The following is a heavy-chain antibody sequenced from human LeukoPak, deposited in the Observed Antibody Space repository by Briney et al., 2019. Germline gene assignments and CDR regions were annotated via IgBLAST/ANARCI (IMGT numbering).Heavy chain of an antibody. D-gene: IGHD3-22*01. V-gene: IGHV3-48*02. CDR3: ARGRYYDSSGQEEDY. Sequence: PGGSLRLSRAASGFTFSSYSMNWVRQAPGKGLEWVSYISSSSSTIYYAGSVKGRFTISRDNAKNSLYLQMNSLRDEDTAVYYCARGRYYDSSGQEEDYWGQGTLVTVSS. J-gene: IGHJ4*02. CDR2: ISSSSSTI. CDR1: GFTFSSYS.